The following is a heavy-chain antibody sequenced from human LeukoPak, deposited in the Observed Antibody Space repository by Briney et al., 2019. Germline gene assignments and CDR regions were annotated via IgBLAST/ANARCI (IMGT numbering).Heavy chain of an antibody. J-gene: IGHJ5*02. V-gene: IGHV3-11*04. Sequence: GGSLRLSCAASGFTFSDYYMSWIRQAPGKGLEWVSYISSSGSTIYYADSVKGRFTISRDNSKNTLYLQMNSLRAEDTAVYYCAKDRFGELSPFDPWGQGTLVTVSS. CDR3: AKDRFGELSPFDP. CDR1: GFTFSDYY. CDR2: ISSSGSTI. D-gene: IGHD3-10*01.